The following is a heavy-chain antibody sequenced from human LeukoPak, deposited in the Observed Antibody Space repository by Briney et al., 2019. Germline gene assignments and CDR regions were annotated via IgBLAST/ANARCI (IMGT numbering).Heavy chain of an antibody. CDR3: ASLGYCSSTSCPRGFDP. D-gene: IGHD2-2*01. CDR2: ISYDGSNK. J-gene: IGHJ5*02. CDR1: GFTFSSYA. Sequence: GGSLRLSCAASGFTFSSYAMHWVRQAPGKGLEWVAVISYDGSNKYYADSVKGRFTISRDNSKNTLYLQMNSLRAEDTAVYYCASLGYCSSTSCPRGFDPWGQGTLVTVSS. V-gene: IGHV3-30-3*01.